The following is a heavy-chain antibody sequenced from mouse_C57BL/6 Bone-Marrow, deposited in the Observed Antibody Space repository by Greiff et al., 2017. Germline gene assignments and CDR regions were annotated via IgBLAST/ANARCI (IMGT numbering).Heavy chain of an antibody. V-gene: IGHV1-59*01. CDR1: GYTFTSYW. CDR3: AGASSGPFAY. CDR2: IDPSDSYT. J-gene: IGHJ3*01. Sequence: QVQLQQPGAELVRPGPSVTLSCKASGYTFTSYWMHWVKQRPGQGLEWIGVIDPSDSYTNYNQKFKGKATLTVDTSSSTAYMQLSSLTSEDSAVYYCAGASSGPFAYWGQGTLVTVSA. D-gene: IGHD3-2*02.